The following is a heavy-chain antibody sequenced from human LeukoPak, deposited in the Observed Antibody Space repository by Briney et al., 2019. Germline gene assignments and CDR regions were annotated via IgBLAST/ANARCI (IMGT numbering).Heavy chain of an antibody. Sequence: ASVKVSCKASGYTFTCYYMHWVRQAPGQGLEWMGWINPNSGGTNHAQKFQGRVTMTRDTSISTAYMELSRLRSDDTAVYCCARDGRYCSSTSCYGPEGYYYYMDVWGKGTTVTISS. CDR2: INPNSGGT. CDR1: GYTFTCYY. V-gene: IGHV1-2*02. D-gene: IGHD2-2*01. J-gene: IGHJ6*03. CDR3: ARDGRYCSSTSCYGPEGYYYYMDV.